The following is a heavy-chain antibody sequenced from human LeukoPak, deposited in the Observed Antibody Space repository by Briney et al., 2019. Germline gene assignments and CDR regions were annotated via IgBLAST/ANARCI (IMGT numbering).Heavy chain of an antibody. J-gene: IGHJ6*02. CDR3: ARDTYDSIHGMDV. CDR2: ISYDGSNK. D-gene: IGHD3-22*01. Sequence: GGSLRLSCAASGFTFNIYAMHWVRQAPGKGLEWVARISYDGSNKYYADSVKGRFTISRDNSKNTLYLQMNSLRPEDTAMYYCARDTYDSIHGMDVWGQGTTVTVSS. CDR1: GFTFNIYA. V-gene: IGHV3-30*04.